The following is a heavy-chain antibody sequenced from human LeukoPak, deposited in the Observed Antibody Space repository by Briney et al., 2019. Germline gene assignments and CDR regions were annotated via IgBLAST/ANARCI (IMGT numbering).Heavy chain of an antibody. D-gene: IGHD6-13*01. CDR3: ARDGRRSSSRSYWFDP. CDR2: IRSKVHGGTT. J-gene: IGHJ5*02. CDR1: GFTFGDYA. V-gene: IGHV3-49*03. Sequence: GGSLRPSCTTSGFTFGDYAMTWFRQAPGKGLEWVGFIRSKVHGGTTEYAASVKGRFTISRDYSKSIAYLEMNGLKTEDTAVYYCARDGRRSSSRSYWFDPWGQGTLVTVSS.